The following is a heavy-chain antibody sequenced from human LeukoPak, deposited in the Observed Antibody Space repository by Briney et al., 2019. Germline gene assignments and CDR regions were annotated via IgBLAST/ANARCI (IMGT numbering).Heavy chain of an antibody. D-gene: IGHD6-19*01. V-gene: IGHV3-48*02. CDR1: GFTFSSYS. CDR2: ISSSSSNI. CDR3: ARSPVAGTHHFDY. Sequence: PGGSLRLSCAASGFTFSSYSMNWVRQAPGKGLEWVSYISSSSSNIYYADSVKGRFTISRDNAKNSLYLQMNSLRDEDTAVYYCARSPVAGTHHFDYWGQGTLVTVSS. J-gene: IGHJ4*02.